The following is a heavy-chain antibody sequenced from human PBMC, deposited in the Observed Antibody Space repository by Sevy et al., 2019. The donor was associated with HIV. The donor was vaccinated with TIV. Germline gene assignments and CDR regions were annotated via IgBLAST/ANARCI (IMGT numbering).Heavy chain of an antibody. J-gene: IGHJ4*02. Sequence: GGSLRLSCAASGFSLSTSPMHWVHQAPGKGLECVAILSYDDSDENYADSVKGRFTISRDNSKNTLYLQMNSLRTEDTAVYYCAKDDLGSIDYWGQGSLVTVSS. CDR1: GFSLSTSP. D-gene: IGHD3-10*01. V-gene: IGHV3-30-3*02. CDR3: AKDDLGSIDY. CDR2: LSYDDSDE.